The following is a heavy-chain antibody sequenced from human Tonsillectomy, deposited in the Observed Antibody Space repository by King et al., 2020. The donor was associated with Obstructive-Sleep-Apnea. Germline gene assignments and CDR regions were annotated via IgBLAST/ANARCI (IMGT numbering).Heavy chain of an antibody. CDR2: IKQDGSEQ. CDR3: ATGGFWAVPFDY. V-gene: IGHV3-7*01. D-gene: IGHD3-10*01. Sequence: EVQLVESGGGLVQPGGSLRLSCAASGFTFTRHWMSWVRQVPGKGLEWVANIKQDGSEQYYMDSVKGRFTISRDNAKDSLFLQLNSLRAEDTAVYYCATGGFWAVPFDYWGQGTLVTVSS. CDR1: GFTFTRHW. J-gene: IGHJ4*02.